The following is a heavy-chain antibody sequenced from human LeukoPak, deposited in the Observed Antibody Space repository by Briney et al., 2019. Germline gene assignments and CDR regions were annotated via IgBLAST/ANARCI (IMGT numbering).Heavy chain of an antibody. CDR1: GFTFSDYY. V-gene: IGHV3-23*01. J-gene: IGHJ4*02. D-gene: IGHD4-17*01. CDR3: AKVSTVTSNFDY. Sequence: GGSLRLSCAASGFTFSDYYMSWIRQAPGKGLEWVSAIDNSGFTTYYADSVRGRFTISGDNSKNTLYLQMNSLRAEDTAIYYCAKVSTVTSNFDYWGQGTLVTVSS. CDR2: IDNSGFTT.